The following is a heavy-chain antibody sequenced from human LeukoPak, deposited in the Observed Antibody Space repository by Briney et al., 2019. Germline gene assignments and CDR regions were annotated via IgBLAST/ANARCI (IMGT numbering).Heavy chain of an antibody. Sequence: GGSLRLSCAASGFTFSSYSMNWVRQAPGKGLEWVSSISSSSYIYYADSVKGRFTISRDNAKNSLYLQMNSLRAEDTAVYYCAREEVTLNAFDIWGQGTMVTVSS. D-gene: IGHD3-10*01. V-gene: IGHV3-21*01. J-gene: IGHJ3*02. CDR2: ISSSSYI. CDR3: AREEVTLNAFDI. CDR1: GFTFSSYS.